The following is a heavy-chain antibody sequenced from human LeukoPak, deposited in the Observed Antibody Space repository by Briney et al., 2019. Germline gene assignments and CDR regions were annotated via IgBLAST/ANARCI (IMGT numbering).Heavy chain of an antibody. Sequence: ASVKVSCKASGYTFTSYDINWVRQATGQGLEWMGWMNPNSGNTGYAQKFQGRVTITRNTSISTAYMALSSLRSEDTAVYYCARGTLPAYDFWSGQNWFDPWGQGTLVTVSS. V-gene: IGHV1-8*03. CDR3: ARGTLPAYDFWSGQNWFDP. CDR1: GYTFTSYD. D-gene: IGHD3-3*01. CDR2: MNPNSGNT. J-gene: IGHJ5*02.